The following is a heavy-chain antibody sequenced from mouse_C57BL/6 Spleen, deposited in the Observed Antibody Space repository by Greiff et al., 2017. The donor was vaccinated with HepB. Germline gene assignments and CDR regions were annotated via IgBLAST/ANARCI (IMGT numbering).Heavy chain of an antibody. CDR1: GYTFTSYW. V-gene: IGHV1-61*01. Sequence: QVQLQQPGAELVRPGSSVKLSCKASGYTFTSYWMDWVKQRPGQGLEWIGNIYPSDSETHYNQKFKDKATLTVDKSSSTAYMQLSSLTSEDSAVYYCARKGIFYYGSSYEDYWGQGTSVTVSS. J-gene: IGHJ4*01. CDR2: IYPSDSET. D-gene: IGHD1-1*01. CDR3: ARKGIFYYGSSYEDY.